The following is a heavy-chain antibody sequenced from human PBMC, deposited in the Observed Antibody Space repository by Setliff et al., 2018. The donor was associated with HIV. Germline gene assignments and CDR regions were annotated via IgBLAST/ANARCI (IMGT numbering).Heavy chain of an antibody. CDR2: IDRDDDK. CDR3: ARISVVATISYYYYYMDV. J-gene: IGHJ6*03. V-gene: IGHV2-70*11. Sequence: SGPTLVNPTQTLTLTCTFSGFSLTTGEMCVSWIRQPPGKALEWLARIDRDDDKYYSTSLKSRLTISKDTSKSQVVLTMTNMDPVDTATYYCARISVVATISYYYYYMDVWGKGTTVTVSS. D-gene: IGHD5-12*01. CDR1: GFSLTTGEMC.